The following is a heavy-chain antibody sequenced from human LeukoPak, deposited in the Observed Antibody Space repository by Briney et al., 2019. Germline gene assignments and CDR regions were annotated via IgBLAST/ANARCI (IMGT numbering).Heavy chain of an antibody. CDR2: IHPSATST. V-gene: IGHV1-46*01. J-gene: IGHJ4*02. CDR3: ARGTTTPFLT. CDR1: GYTFTSYY. Sequence: ASVKVSCKASGYTFTSYYMHWVRQAPGLGLGWMGVIHPSATSTNYAQKFHDRVTMTRDTSTNTVYMELSSLRSEDTAVYYCARGTTTPFLTWGQGTLVTVSS. D-gene: IGHD3-3*02.